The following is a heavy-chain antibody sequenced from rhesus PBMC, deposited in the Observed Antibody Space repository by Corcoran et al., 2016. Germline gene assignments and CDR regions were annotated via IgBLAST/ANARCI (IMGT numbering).Heavy chain of an antibody. CDR3: TRAGPFFGLDS. CDR1: GFTFRSYE. D-gene: IGHD6-13*01. V-gene: IGHV3-100*02. CDR2: ISESGGTI. J-gene: IGHJ6*01. Sequence: DVQLVESGGGLVKPGGSLRLSCVASGFTFRSYELHWVRQAPVQGLEWVSVISESGGTIYYADSVKGRFTISRDNAKNSLVRQMNSLRAEDTAVYYCTRAGPFFGLDSWGQGVVVTVSS.